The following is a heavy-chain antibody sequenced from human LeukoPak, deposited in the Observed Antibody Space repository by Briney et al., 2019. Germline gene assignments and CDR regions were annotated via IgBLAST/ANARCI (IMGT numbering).Heavy chain of an antibody. J-gene: IGHJ4*02. D-gene: IGHD3-10*01. CDR3: ARGPYHYGSGSFHY. V-gene: IGHV1-8*01. CDR2: MNPNSGNT. CDR1: GYTFTSYD. Sequence: ASVKVSCKASGYTFTSYDINWVRQATGQGLEWMGWMNPNSGNTGYAQKFQGRVTMTRNTSISTAYMELSSLRSEDAAVYYCARGPYHYGSGSFHYWGQGPLVTVSS.